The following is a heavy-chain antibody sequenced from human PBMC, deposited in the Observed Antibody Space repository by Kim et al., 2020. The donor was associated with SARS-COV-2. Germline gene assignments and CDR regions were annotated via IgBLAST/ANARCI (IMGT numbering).Heavy chain of an antibody. D-gene: IGHD2-15*01. Sequence: YNPSRKSRVTISVDTAKNQFSLTLSSVTAADTAVYYCARRKSGGSCWFDPWGQGTLVTVSS. J-gene: IGHJ5*02. V-gene: IGHV4-34*13. CDR3: ARRKSGGSCWFDP.